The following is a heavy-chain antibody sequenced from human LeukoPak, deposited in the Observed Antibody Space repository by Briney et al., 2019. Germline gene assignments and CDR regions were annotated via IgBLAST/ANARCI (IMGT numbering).Heavy chain of an antibody. D-gene: IGHD6-19*01. J-gene: IGHJ5*02. Sequence: SETLSLTCTVSGGSISSSSYYWGWLRQPPGKGLEWIGSIYYSGSTYYNPTLKSRVTISVDTSKNQFSLKLSSVTAADTAVYYCARRSTVAGRGRFDPWGQDRRATVSS. V-gene: IGHV4-39*01. CDR3: ARRSTVAGRGRFDP. CDR1: GGSISSSSYY. CDR2: IYYSGST.